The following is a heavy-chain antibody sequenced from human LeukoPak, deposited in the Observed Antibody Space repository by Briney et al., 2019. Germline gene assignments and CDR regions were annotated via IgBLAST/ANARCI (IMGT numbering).Heavy chain of an antibody. D-gene: IGHD2-21*01. Sequence: SETLSLTCAVYGGSFSGYYWSWIRQPPGKGLEWIGEINHSGSTNYNPSLKSRVTISVDTSKNHFSLKLSSVTAADTAVYYCARVPRFQHDYYMDVWGKGTTVTVSS. V-gene: IGHV4-34*01. CDR2: INHSGST. CDR1: GGSFSGYY. CDR3: ARVPRFQHDYYMDV. J-gene: IGHJ6*03.